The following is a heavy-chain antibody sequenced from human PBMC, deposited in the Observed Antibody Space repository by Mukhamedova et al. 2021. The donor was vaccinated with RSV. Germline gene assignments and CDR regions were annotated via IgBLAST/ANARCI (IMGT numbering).Heavy chain of an antibody. CDR3: ARGRGDYEY. Sequence: LEWIGEINHSGSTNYNPSLKSRVTISVDTSKNQFSLKLSSVTAADPAVSYCARGRGDYEYWGQG. V-gene: IGHV4-34*01. J-gene: IGHJ4*02. CDR2: INHSGST. D-gene: IGHD4-17*01.